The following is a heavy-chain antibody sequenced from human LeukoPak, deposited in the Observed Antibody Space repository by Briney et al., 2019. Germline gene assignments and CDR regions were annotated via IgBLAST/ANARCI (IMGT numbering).Heavy chain of an antibody. CDR1: GFSFSDYW. CDR3: ANLWEMGY. CDR2: VKPYGSEK. J-gene: IGHJ4*02. Sequence: GGSLRLSCAASGFSFSDYWMSWVRQAPGKGLEWVANVKPYGSEKYYVDSVKGRFTISRDNARNSLYLQMDSLRAEDTAVYYCANLWEMGYWGQETLVTVSS. V-gene: IGHV3-7*01. D-gene: IGHD5-24*01.